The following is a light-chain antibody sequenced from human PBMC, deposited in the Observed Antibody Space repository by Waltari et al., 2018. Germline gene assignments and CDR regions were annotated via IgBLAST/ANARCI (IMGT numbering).Light chain of an antibody. V-gene: IGLV1-51*01. CDR2: DND. Sequence: QSVLPQPPSVSAAPGQKVTIPCSGRSSTIGNNYVSWYQRLPGTAPKLLIYDNDQRPSGIPDRFPGSKSGTSATLGITGLQTGDEADYYCGTWDTSLSGVVFGGGTKLTVL. CDR3: GTWDTSLSGVV. J-gene: IGLJ2*01. CDR1: SSTIGNNY.